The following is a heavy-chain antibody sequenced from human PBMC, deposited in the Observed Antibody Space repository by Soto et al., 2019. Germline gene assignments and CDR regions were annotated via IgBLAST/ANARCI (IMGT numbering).Heavy chain of an antibody. J-gene: IGHJ6*03. V-gene: IGHV3-53*04. D-gene: IGHD4-17*01. Sequence: EVQLVESGGGLVQPGGSLKLSCAASGFTVSSNYMSWVREAPGKGLVWVSVIYSGGSTYYADSVKGRFTISRHNSKNTLYLQMNSLRAEDTAVYYCAREGQDDYGPYHYMDVWGKGTTVTVSS. CDR2: IYSGGST. CDR3: AREGQDDYGPYHYMDV. CDR1: GFTVSSNY.